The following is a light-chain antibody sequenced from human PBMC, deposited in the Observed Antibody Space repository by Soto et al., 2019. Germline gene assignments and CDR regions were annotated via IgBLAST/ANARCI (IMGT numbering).Light chain of an antibody. CDR3: QHYHDFQYT. CDR1: QSIGSW. J-gene: IGKJ2*01. V-gene: IGKV1-5*03. CDR2: KAT. Sequence: DIQMTQSPSTLSASVGDGVTITCRASQSIGSWLAWYQQKPGKAPKLLIYKATNLQSGVPSRCSGSGSGTDFSLTISSLQPVDSATYFCQHYHDFQYTFGPGTKLEI.